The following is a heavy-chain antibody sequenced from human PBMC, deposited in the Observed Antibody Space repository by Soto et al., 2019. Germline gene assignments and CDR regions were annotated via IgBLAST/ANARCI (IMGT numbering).Heavy chain of an antibody. V-gene: IGHV1-69*01. J-gene: IGHJ4*02. Sequence: QVQLVQSGAEVKKPGSSVKVSCKASGGTFSSYAISWVRQAPGQGLEWMGGIIPIFGTANYAQKFQGRVTITADESTSTAYMELSSLRSEETAVYYCARDWSYSGYPRVGYFDYWGQGTLVTVSS. CDR3: ARDWSYSGYPRVGYFDY. D-gene: IGHD5-12*01. CDR1: GGTFSSYA. CDR2: IIPIFGTA.